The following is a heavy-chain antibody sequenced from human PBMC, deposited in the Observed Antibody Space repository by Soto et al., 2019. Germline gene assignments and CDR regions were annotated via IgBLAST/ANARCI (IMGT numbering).Heavy chain of an antibody. J-gene: IGHJ6*02. V-gene: IGHV1-3*01. D-gene: IGHD3-3*01. CDR2: INAGNGNT. CDR1: GYTFTSYA. Sequence: QVQLVQSGAEVKKPGASVKVSCKASGYTFTSYAMHWVRQAPGQRLEWMGWINAGNGNTKYSQKFQGRVTITRDTSATTAYMELSSLRSEDTAVYYCASDRSYGIWSGYYYYYGMDVWGQGTTVTVSS. CDR3: ASDRSYGIWSGYYYYYGMDV.